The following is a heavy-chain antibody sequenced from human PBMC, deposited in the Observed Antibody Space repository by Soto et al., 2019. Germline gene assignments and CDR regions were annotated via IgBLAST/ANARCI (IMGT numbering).Heavy chain of an antibody. CDR1: GGSISSGDYY. J-gene: IGHJ6*02. CDR2: IYYSGST. V-gene: IGHV4-30-4*01. CDR3: AREKQVGVATTSYYYYGMDV. Sequence: SETLSLTCTVSGGSISSGDYYWSWVRQPPGKGLEWIGYIYYSGSTYYNPSLKSRVTISVDTSKNQFSLKLSSVTAADTAVYYCAREKQVGVATTSYYYYGMDVWGQGTPVTVSS. D-gene: IGHD5-12*01.